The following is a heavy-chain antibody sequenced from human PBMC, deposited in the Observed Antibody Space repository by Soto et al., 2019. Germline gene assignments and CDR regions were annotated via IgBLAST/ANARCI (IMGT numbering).Heavy chain of an antibody. D-gene: IGHD3-9*01. V-gene: IGHV3-30*18. J-gene: IGHJ6*02. CDR3: AKVGTWFPYYYYGMDV. CDR1: GFTFSSYG. CDR2: ISYDGSNK. Sequence: GGSLRLSCAASGFTFSSYGMHWVRQAPGKGLEWVAVISYDGSNKYYADSVKGRFTISRDNSKNTLYLQMNSLRAEDTAVYYCAKVGTWFPYYYYGMDVWGQGTTVTVSS.